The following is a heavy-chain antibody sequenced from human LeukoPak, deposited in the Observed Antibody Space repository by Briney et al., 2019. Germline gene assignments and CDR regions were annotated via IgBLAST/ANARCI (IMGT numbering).Heavy chain of an antibody. CDR3: ARALTYYYDSSGYY. D-gene: IGHD3-22*01. J-gene: IGHJ4*02. CDR2: ISSSGSTI. CDR1: GFTFSDYY. Sequence: GGSLRLSCAASGFTFSDYYMSWIRQAPGKGLEWVSNISSSGSTIYYADSVKGRFTISRDNAKNSLYLQMNSLRAEDTAVYYCARALTYYYDSSGYYWGQGTLVTVSS. V-gene: IGHV3-11*01.